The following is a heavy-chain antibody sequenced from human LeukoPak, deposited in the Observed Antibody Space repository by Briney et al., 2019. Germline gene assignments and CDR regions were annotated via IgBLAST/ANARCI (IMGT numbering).Heavy chain of an antibody. CDR3: ARESPYYYDSPDAFDI. J-gene: IGHJ3*02. CDR1: GFTFSNYW. V-gene: IGHV3-7*03. D-gene: IGHD3-22*01. Sequence: GGSLRLSCAASGFTFSNYWMSWVRQAPGKGLEWVANIKEDGSEKYYVDSVKGRFTISRDNAKNSLYLQMDSLRAEDTAVYYCARESPYYYDSPDAFDIWGQGTMVTVSS. CDR2: IKEDGSEK.